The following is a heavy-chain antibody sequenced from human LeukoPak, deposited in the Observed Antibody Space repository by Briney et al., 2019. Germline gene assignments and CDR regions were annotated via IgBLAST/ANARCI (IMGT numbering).Heavy chain of an antibody. V-gene: IGHV1-18*01. CDR2: ISAYNGNT. CDR1: GYTFTTYG. J-gene: IGHJ4*02. Sequence: ASVKVSCKASGYTFTTYGITWVRQAPGQGLEWMGWISAYNGNTNYAQKYQGSVTMTTDTSSSTAYMELRSLRSDDTAVYYCARAGTTSSSTPDYWGQGTLVSVSS. CDR3: ARAGTTSSSTPDY. D-gene: IGHD6-6*01.